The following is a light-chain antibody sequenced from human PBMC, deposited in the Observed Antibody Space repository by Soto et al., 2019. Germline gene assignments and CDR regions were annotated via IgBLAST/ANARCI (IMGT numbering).Light chain of an antibody. V-gene: IGLV2-14*01. CDR3: SSYISSSTSVV. J-gene: IGLJ2*01. CDR1: SSDVGSYNY. Sequence: QSALTQPASVSGSPGQSITISCTGTSSDVGSYNYVSWYQQHPGKAPKLMIYDVSNRPSGVSDRFSGSKSGNTASLTISGLQAEDEADYYCSSYISSSTSVVLGGGTKLTVL. CDR2: DVS.